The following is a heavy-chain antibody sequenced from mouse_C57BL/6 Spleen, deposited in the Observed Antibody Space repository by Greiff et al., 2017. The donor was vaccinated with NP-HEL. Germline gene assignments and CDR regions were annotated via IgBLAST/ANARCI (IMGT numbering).Heavy chain of an antibody. CDR3: ARPPTVVAYYFDY. CDR2: INPSTGGT. D-gene: IGHD1-1*01. J-gene: IGHJ2*01. V-gene: IGHV1-42*01. CDR1: GYSFTGYY. Sequence: VQLQQSGPELVKPGASVKISCKASGYSFTGYYMNWVKQSPEKSLEWIGEINPSTGGTTYNQKFKAKATLTVDKSSSTAYMQLKSLTSEDSAVYYCARPPTVVAYYFDYWGQGTTLTVSS.